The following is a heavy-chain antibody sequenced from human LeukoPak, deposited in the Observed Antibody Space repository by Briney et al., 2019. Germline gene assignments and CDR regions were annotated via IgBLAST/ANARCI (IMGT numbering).Heavy chain of an antibody. CDR2: TRDKANSYTT. Sequence: GGSLRLSCAASGFTFTSYSMDWVRQAPGKGLEWVGRTRDKANSYTTEYAASVRGRFTISRDDSENSLSLQMDSLKTEDTAVYYCTSRRGLGQPFDYWGQGTLVTVSS. V-gene: IGHV3-72*01. CDR3: TSRRGLGQPFDY. J-gene: IGHJ4*02. D-gene: IGHD3/OR15-3a*01. CDR1: GFTFTSYS.